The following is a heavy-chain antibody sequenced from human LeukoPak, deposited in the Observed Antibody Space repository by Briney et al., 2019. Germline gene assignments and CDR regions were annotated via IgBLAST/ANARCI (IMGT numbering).Heavy chain of an antibody. CDR3: ATDTQYFYGSGSYFF. D-gene: IGHD3-10*01. V-gene: IGHV1-18*01. CDR2: SSGYNDNT. Sequence: ASVKVSCKASGYTFTSYGISWVRQAPGQGLEWMGWSSGYNDNTNYAPKFQGRVTMTTDTSTSTAYMELTSLRSDDTAVYDCATDTQYFYGSGSYFFWGQGTLVTVSS. J-gene: IGHJ4*02. CDR1: GYTFTSYG.